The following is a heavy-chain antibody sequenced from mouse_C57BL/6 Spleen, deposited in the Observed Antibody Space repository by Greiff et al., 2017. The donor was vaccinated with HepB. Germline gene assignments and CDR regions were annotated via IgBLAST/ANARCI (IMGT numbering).Heavy chain of an antibody. CDR3: AGAPYEYDGRRGDWYFDV. J-gene: IGHJ1*03. CDR1: GFPITSGYY. CDR2: ITHSGET. V-gene: IGHV12-3*01. D-gene: IGHD2-4*01. Sequence: VQLQQSGPGLVKPSQSLFLTCSITGFPITSGYYWIWIRQSPGKPLEWMGYITHSGETFYNPSLQSPISITRETSKNQFFLQLNSVTTEDTAMYYCAGAPYEYDGRRGDWYFDVWGTGTTVTVSS.